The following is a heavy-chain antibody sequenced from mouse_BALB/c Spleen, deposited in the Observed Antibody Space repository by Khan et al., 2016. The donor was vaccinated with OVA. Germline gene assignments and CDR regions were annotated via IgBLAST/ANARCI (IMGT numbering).Heavy chain of an antibody. D-gene: IGHD1-1*01. Sequence: QVQLQQSGAELVKPGASVKLSCKASGYTFTSYYMYWVKQRPGKGLEWIGEINPSNGGTNFNEKLKRKATLTADKSSSTAYLQLSSLTSADSAGYYCTRKDYYGSSRRYFDVWGAGTTVTVSS. J-gene: IGHJ1*01. CDR1: GYTFTSYY. CDR2: INPSNGGT. V-gene: IGHV1S81*02. CDR3: TRKDYYGSSRRYFDV.